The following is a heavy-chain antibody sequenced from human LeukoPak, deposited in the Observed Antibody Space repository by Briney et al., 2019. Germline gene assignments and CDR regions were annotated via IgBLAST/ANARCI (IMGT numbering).Heavy chain of an antibody. CDR3: AKDLEAAAATNWFDP. J-gene: IGHJ5*02. D-gene: IGHD6-13*01. Sequence: GGSLRLSCAASGFTFSSYAMHWVRQAPGKGLEWVAVISYDGSNKYYADSVKGRFTISRDNSKNTLYLQMNSLRAEDTAVYYCAKDLEAAAATNWFDPWGQGTLVTVSS. CDR1: GFTFSSYA. CDR2: ISYDGSNK. V-gene: IGHV3-30-3*01.